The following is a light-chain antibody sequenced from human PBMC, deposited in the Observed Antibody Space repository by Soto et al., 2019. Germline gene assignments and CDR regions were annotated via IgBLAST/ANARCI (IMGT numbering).Light chain of an antibody. CDR2: KAT. V-gene: IGKV1-5*03. J-gene: IGKJ1*01. Sequence: DIPMTQSPSTLSASVGDRVTITCRASQSISSWLAWYQQKPGKAPKLLSYKATSLESGVPSRFSGSGSGTEFTLTISSRLVGDFATYDGQQYKSYSRTFGQGAKVVIK. CDR1: QSISSW. CDR3: QQYKSYSRT.